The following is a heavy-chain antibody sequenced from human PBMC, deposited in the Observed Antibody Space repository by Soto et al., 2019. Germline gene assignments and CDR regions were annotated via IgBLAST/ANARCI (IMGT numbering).Heavy chain of an antibody. D-gene: IGHD3-3*01. CDR3: ARGSDRNGYYAGFDY. CDR2: IYHKWGT. Sequence: QLQLQESGSGLVKPSQTLSLTCGVSGDSISSGDNSWNWIRQPPGKGLEWIGHIYHKWGTNYNPSLKSRVPLSLDRSKNEFSLKLTSVTAADTAVYYCARGSDRNGYYAGFDYWGQGTLATVSS. CDR1: GDSISSGDNS. J-gene: IGHJ4*02. V-gene: IGHV4-30-2*01.